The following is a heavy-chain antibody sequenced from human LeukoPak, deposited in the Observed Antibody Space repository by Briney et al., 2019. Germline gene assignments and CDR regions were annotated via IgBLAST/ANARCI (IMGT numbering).Heavy chain of an antibody. CDR2: IIPIFGTA. V-gene: IGHV1-69*06. D-gene: IGHD6-13*01. CDR3: AGVDSSWYYFDY. Sequence: ASVKVSCKASGGTFSSYAISWVRQAPGQGLEWMGGIIPIFGTANYAQKFQGRVTITADKSTSTAYMELSSLRSEDTAVYYCAGVDSSWYYFDYWGQGTLVTVSS. J-gene: IGHJ4*02. CDR1: GGTFSSYA.